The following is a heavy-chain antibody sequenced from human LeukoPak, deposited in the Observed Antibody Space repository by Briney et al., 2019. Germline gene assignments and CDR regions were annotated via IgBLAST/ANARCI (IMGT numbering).Heavy chain of an antibody. Sequence: GASVMVSCKASGYTFTDYYMHWVRQAPGQGLEWMGWISAYNGNTNYAQKLQGRVTMTEDTSTDTAYMELSSLRSEDTAVYYCATQGYSSSWPFDYWGQGTLVTVSS. CDR2: ISAYNGNT. CDR1: GYTFTDYY. CDR3: ATQGYSSSWPFDY. D-gene: IGHD6-13*01. V-gene: IGHV1-18*04. J-gene: IGHJ4*02.